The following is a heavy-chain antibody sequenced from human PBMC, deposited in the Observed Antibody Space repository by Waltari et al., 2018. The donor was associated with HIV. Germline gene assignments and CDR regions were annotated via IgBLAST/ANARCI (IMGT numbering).Heavy chain of an antibody. V-gene: IGHV1-2*06. J-gene: IGHJ4*02. CDR1: GYTFTRYY. CDR3: ARDLSCSGGSCYNF. D-gene: IGHD2-15*01. Sequence: QVQLVQSGAEVKKPGASVKVSCKASGYTFTRYYMHWVRQAPGQGLEWMGRINPNSGGTNYAQKFQGRVTMTRDTSISTAYMELSRLRSDDTAVYYCARDLSCSGGSCYNFWGQGTLVTVSS. CDR2: INPNSGGT.